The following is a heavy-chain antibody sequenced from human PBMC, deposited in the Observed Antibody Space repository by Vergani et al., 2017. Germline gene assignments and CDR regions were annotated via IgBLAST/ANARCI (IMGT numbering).Heavy chain of an antibody. D-gene: IGHD3-10*01. CDR1: GGSISSGGYS. CDR3: ARVRSSGTSYYNGSGREAFDI. Sequence: QVQLQESGPGLVKPSQTLSLTCAVSGGSISSGGYSWSWIRQPPGKGLEWIGYIYHSGSTYYNPSLKSRVTISVDRSKNQFSLKLSSVTAEDTAVYYCARVRSSGTSYYNGSGREAFDIWGQGTMVTVSS. CDR2: IYHSGST. J-gene: IGHJ3*02. V-gene: IGHV4-30-2*01.